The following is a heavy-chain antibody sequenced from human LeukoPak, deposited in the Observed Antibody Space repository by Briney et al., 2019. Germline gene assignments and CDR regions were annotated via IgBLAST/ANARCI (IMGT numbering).Heavy chain of an antibody. CDR2: INHSGST. CDR3: ALPGYSSGRRRAFDI. V-gene: IGHV4-34*01. J-gene: IGHJ3*02. D-gene: IGHD6-25*01. CDR1: GGSFSGYY. Sequence: SETLSLTCAVYGGSFSGYYWSWIRQPPGKGLEWIGEINHSGSTNYNPSLKSRVTISVDTSKNQFSLKLGSVTAADTAVYYCALPGYSSGRRRAFDIWGQGTMVTVSS.